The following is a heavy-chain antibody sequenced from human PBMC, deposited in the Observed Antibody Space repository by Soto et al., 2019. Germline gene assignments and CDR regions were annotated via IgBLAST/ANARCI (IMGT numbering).Heavy chain of an antibody. D-gene: IGHD3-22*01. CDR3: ARHYYDSSGYSLFWDY. CDR2: IYYSGST. Sequence: QLQLQESGPGLVKPSETLSLTCTVSGGSISSSSYYWGWIRQPPGKGLEWIGSIYYSGSTYYNPSLTSRVTISVDTSKNQFSLKLSSVTAADTAVYYCARHYYDSSGYSLFWDYWGQGTLVTVSS. V-gene: IGHV4-39*01. J-gene: IGHJ4*02. CDR1: GGSISSSSYY.